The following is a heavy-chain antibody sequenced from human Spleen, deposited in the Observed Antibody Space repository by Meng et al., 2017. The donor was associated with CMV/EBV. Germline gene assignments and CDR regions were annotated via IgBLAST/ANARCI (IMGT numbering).Heavy chain of an antibody. J-gene: IGHJ4*02. CDR3: ARERRVVTSPTFDY. CDR2: ISTYNGNT. CDR1: GYTFTNYA. Sequence: KASGYTFTNYAISWVRQAPGQGLEWMGWISTYNGNTNYAQKFQGRVTMTTDTSTSTAYMQLKSLRSDDTAVYYCARERRVVTSPTFDYWGQGTLVTVSS. V-gene: IGHV1-18*01. D-gene: IGHD2-21*02.